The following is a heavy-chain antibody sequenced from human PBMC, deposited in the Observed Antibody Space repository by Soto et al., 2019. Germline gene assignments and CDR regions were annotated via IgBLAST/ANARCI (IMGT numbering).Heavy chain of an antibody. Sequence: VKVSCKASGYTFTGYYMHWVRQAPGQGLEWMGWINPNSGGTNYAQKFQGRVTMTRDTSISTAYMELSRLRSDDTAVYYCAREHYDILTGYYGLDYWGQGTLVTVSS. J-gene: IGHJ4*02. D-gene: IGHD3-9*01. CDR3: AREHYDILTGYYGLDY. V-gene: IGHV1-2*02. CDR1: GYTFTGYY. CDR2: INPNSGGT.